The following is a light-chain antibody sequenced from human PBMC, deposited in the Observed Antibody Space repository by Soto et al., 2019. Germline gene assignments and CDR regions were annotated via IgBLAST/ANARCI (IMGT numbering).Light chain of an antibody. V-gene: IGKV1-5*03. J-gene: IGKJ1*01. Sequence: DIQMTQSPSTLSASVGDRVTITCRASQSISSWLAWYQQKPGKAPKLLIYKAPSLESGVPSRFSGSGSGTEFTLTISSLQPDEFATYYCQHYNTYPWTFGQGTKVEIK. CDR2: KAP. CDR3: QHYNTYPWT. CDR1: QSISSW.